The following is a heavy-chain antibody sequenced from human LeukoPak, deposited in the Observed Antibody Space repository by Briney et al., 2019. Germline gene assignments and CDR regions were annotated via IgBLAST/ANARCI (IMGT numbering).Heavy chain of an antibody. D-gene: IGHD3-22*01. J-gene: IGHJ4*02. CDR1: GGTFSSYA. V-gene: IGHV1-69*05. Sequence: GASVKVSCKASGGTFSSYAISWVRQTPGQGLEWMGGIIPIFGTANYAQKFQGRVTITTDESTSTAYMELSSLRSEDTAVYYCAAQYYYDSSGYRFDYWGQGTLVTVSS. CDR2: IIPIFGTA. CDR3: AAQYYYDSSGYRFDY.